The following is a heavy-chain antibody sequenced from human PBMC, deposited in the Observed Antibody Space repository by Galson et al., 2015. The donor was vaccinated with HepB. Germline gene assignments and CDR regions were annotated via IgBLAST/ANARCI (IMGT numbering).Heavy chain of an antibody. D-gene: IGHD6-13*01. CDR1: GGSFSGYY. CDR3: ARGLKSGIAAAGAFDI. V-gene: IGHV4-34*01. J-gene: IGHJ3*02. Sequence: ETLPLTCAVYGGSFSGYYWSWIRQPPGKGLEWIGEINHSGSTNYDPSLKSRVTISVDTSKNQFSLKLSSVTAADTAVYYCARGLKSGIAAAGAFDIWGQGTMVTVSS. CDR2: INHSGST.